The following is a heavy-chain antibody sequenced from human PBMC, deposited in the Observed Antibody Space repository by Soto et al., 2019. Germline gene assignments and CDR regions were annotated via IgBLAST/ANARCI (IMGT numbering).Heavy chain of an antibody. Sequence: EVQLVQSGAEVKKPGEPLKISCEACGYTFKKYWIGWVREMPGKGPEWMRMIYGGDSDTRYSPSFQGQVTISVARYADNAYLQWISLEASDSCMYFCARHATLEVIGGGYYYYMDVWGLGTSVTVS. V-gene: IGHV5-51*01. CDR3: ARHATLEVIGGGYYYYMDV. J-gene: IGHJ6*03. CDR1: GYTFKKYW. CDR2: IYGGDSDT. D-gene: IGHD2-21*01.